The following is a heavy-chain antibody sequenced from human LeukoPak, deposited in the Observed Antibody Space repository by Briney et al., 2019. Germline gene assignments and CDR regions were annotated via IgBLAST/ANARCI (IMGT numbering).Heavy chain of an antibody. J-gene: IGHJ4*02. CDR3: ARRGVTAMGYDY. CDR1: GGSFSGYY. CDR2: INHSGST. Sequence: PSETLSLTCAVYGGSFSGYYWSWIRQPPGKGLEWIGEINHSGSTNYNPSLKSRVTISVDTSKNQFSLKLSSVTAVDTAVYYCARRGVTAMGYDYWGQGTLVTVSS. V-gene: IGHV4-34*01. D-gene: IGHD5-18*01.